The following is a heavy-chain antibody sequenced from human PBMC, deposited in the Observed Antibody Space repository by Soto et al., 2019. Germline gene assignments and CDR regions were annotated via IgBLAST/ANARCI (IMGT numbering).Heavy chain of an antibody. CDR1: GFTFSLFG. J-gene: IGHJ4*02. V-gene: IGHV3-33*01. CDR2: IWHDGTNK. CDR3: ARDTRRDAYETGGFDS. D-gene: IGHD7-27*01. Sequence: QVQLVESGGGVVQPGGSLRLSCVASGFTFSLFGIHWVRQAPAKGLEWVAAIWHDGTNKYYADSVRGRFTISRDNSKNTLYLQMSSLRAEDTAVYYCARDTRRDAYETGGFDSGGQGTLVTVSS.